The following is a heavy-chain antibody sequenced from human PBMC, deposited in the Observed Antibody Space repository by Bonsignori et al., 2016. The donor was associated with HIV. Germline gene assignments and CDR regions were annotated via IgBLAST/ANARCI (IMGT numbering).Heavy chain of an antibody. CDR3: ARGSFGSGFFWYFDV. J-gene: IGHJ2*01. D-gene: IGHD6-25*01. V-gene: IGHV1-2*02. CDR1: GYPFSDHF. CDR2: IFPTTGAT. Sequence: QAQVVQSGAEVKQPGASVRVSCKASGYPFSDHFIHWIRQAPGQGLEWMVYIFPTTGATNFAHRFQGRFTMTRDTSVNTVYMELRSLTLNDTAVYYCARGSFGSGFFWYFDVWGRGT.